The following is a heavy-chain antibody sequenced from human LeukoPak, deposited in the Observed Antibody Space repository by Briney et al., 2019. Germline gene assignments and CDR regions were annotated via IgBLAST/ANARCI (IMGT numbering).Heavy chain of an antibody. J-gene: IGHJ4*02. CDR1: GFTFSYYS. V-gene: IGHV3-21*01. CDR2: ISSSSSYI. Sequence: GGSLRLSCAASGFTFSYYSKNWVRQAPGKGLEWVSSISSSSSYIYYADSVKGRFTISRDNAKNSLYLQMNSLRAEDTAVYYCARSSTLTAEIDYWGQGALVTVSS. D-gene: IGHD2-21*02. CDR3: ARSSTLTAEIDY.